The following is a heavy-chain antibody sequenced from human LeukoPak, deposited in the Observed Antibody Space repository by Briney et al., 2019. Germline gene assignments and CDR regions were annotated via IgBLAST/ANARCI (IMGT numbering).Heavy chain of an antibody. CDR1: GFTFSTYW. J-gene: IGHJ4*02. Sequence: GGSLRLSCAASGFTFSTYWMHWVRQAPGKGLEWVSAISGSGGSTYYADSVKGRFTISRDNSKNTLYLQMNSLRAEDTAVYYCVRELIPDYWGQGTLVTVSS. D-gene: IGHD1-26*01. V-gene: IGHV3-23*01. CDR3: VRELIPDY. CDR2: ISGSGGST.